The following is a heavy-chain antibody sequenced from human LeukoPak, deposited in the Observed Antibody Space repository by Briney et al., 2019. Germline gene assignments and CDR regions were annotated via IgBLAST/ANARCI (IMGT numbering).Heavy chain of an antibody. CDR3: ATLPAPDSSVVVAATG. CDR2: FDPEDGET. D-gene: IGHD2-15*01. Sequence: GASVKVSCKVSGYTLTELSMHWVRQAPGKGLEWMGGFDPEDGETTYAQKFQGRVTMTEDTSTDTAYMELSSLRSEDTVVYYCATLPAPDSSVVVAATGWGQGTLVTVSS. J-gene: IGHJ4*02. CDR1: GYTLTELS. V-gene: IGHV1-24*01.